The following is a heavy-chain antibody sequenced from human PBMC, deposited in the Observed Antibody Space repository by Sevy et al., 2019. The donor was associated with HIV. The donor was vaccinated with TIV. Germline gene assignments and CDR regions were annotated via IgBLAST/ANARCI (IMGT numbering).Heavy chain of an antibody. V-gene: IGHV3-48*03. CDR2: ISSSGGLI. Sequence: GGSLRLSCAASEFTFSSYEMNWVRQAPGKGLEWVSYISSSGGLIYYADSVKGRFTISRDNAKNSLYLQMNSLRAEDTAVYYCAGGVVIGTTFDYWGQGTLVTVSS. CDR1: EFTFSSYE. CDR3: AGGVVIGTTFDY. D-gene: IGHD3-22*01. J-gene: IGHJ4*02.